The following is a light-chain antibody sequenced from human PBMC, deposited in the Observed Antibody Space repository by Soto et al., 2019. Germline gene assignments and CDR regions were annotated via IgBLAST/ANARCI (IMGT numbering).Light chain of an antibody. CDR1: QDISNY. Sequence: DIQLTQSPSSLSASVGARVTITCQASQDISNYLNWYQQKPGKATKLLIYDASNLETGVPSRISGGGSGTDFTYTISSLQPEDIATYYCQQYDNLPPLTFGGGTKVEIK. CDR2: DAS. J-gene: IGKJ4*01. CDR3: QQYDNLPPLT. V-gene: IGKV1-33*01.